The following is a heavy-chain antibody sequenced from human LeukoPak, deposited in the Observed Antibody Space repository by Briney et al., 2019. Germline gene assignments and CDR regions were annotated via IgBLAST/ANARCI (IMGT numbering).Heavy chain of an antibody. J-gene: IGHJ5*02. V-gene: IGHV3-23*01. CDR1: GFTFSSYA. D-gene: IGHD5-12*01. CDR2: ISGSGGST. CDR3: AKGTRGYSGDGPGWLGWFDP. Sequence: GGTLRLSCAASGFTFSSYAMSWVRQAPGKGLEWVSAISGSGGSTYYADSVKGRFTISRANSKNTLYLKMNSLRAEDTAVYYCAKGTRGYSGDGPGWLGWFDPWGQGTLVTVSS.